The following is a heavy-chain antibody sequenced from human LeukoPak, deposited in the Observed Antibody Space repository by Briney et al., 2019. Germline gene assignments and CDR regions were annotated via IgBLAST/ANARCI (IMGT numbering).Heavy chain of an antibody. J-gene: IGHJ6*02. CDR2: ISSNSSYI. V-gene: IGHV3-21*01. CDR3: ARDGYGDYVDGMDV. CDR1: GFTFSSYS. D-gene: IGHD4-17*01. Sequence: PGGSLRLSCAASGFTFSSYSMNWVRQAPGKGLEWVSSISSNSSYIYYADSVKGRFTISRDDAKNSLYLQMNSLRAEDTAVYYCARDGYGDYVDGMDVWGQGTTVTVSS.